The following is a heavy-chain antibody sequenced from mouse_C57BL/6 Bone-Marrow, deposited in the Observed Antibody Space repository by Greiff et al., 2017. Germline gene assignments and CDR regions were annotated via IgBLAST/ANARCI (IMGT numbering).Heavy chain of an antibody. J-gene: IGHJ4*01. CDR2: IDPSDSYT. CDR1: GYTFTSYW. V-gene: IGHV1-69*01. CDR3: ALYPYAMDY. Sequence: QVQLQQPGAELVMPGASVKLSCKASGYTFTSYWMHWVKQRPGQGLEWIGEIDPSDSYTNYNQKFKGKSTLTVDKSSSTASMQLSSLTSEDSAVYYCALYPYAMDYWGQGTSVTVSS. D-gene: IGHD2-1*01.